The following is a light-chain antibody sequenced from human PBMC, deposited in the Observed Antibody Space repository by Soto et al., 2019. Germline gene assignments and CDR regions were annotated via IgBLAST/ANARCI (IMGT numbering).Light chain of an antibody. J-gene: IGKJ4*01. CDR2: DAS. Sequence: DIVLTQSPATLSLSPGERATLSCRASQTVYNYLAWYQQRPGQAPRLLIYDASNRATGIPARFSGSGSGTDFTLTITSLEPEDLAVYFCQQRYDWPLTFGGGSRIEIK. CDR3: QQRYDWPLT. V-gene: IGKV3-11*01. CDR1: QTVYNY.